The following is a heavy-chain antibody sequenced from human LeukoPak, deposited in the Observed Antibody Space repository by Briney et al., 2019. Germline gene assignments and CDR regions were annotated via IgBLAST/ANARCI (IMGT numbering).Heavy chain of an antibody. CDR2: IWYDGSNK. CDR3: ARDYYDFWSGYGPLKFDY. CDR1: GFTFSSYG. J-gene: IGHJ4*02. Sequence: RSLRLSCAASGFTFSSYGMHWVRQAPGKGLEWVAVIWYDGSNKYYADSVKGRFTISRDNSKNTLYLQMNSLRAEDTAVYYCARDYYDFWSGYGPLKFDYWGQGTLVTVSS. V-gene: IGHV3-33*01. D-gene: IGHD3-3*01.